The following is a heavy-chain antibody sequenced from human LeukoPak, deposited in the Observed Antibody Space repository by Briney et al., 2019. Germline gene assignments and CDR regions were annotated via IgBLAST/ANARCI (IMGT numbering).Heavy chain of an antibody. Sequence: SETLSLTCTVSGGSISSYYWSWIRQPPGKGLEWIGYIYYSGSTNYNPSLKSRVTISVDTSRNQSSLKLSSVTAADTAVYYCARVGGAIVVVPAAPYGMDVWGQGATVTVSS. V-gene: IGHV4-59*08. J-gene: IGHJ6*02. CDR3: ARVGGAIVVVPAAPYGMDV. D-gene: IGHD2-2*01. CDR2: IYYSGST. CDR1: GGSISSYY.